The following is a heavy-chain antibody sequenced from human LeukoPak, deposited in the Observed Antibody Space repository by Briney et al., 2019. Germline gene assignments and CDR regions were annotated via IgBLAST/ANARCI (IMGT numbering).Heavy chain of an antibody. D-gene: IGHD6-13*01. CDR2: IYYSGST. CDR1: GGSISSGGYY. V-gene: IGHV4-31*03. CDR3: ARDSPIGYSSSWYQIDY. Sequence: SETLSLTCTVSGGSISSGGYYWSWIRQHPGKGLEWIGHIYYSGSTYYNPSLKSRVTISVDTSKNQFSLKLSSVTAADTAVYYCARDSPIGYSSSWYQIDYWGQGTLVTVSS. J-gene: IGHJ4*02.